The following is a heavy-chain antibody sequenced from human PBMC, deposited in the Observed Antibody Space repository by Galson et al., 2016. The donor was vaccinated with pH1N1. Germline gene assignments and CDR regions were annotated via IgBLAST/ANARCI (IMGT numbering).Heavy chain of an antibody. D-gene: IGHD4/OR15-4a*01. V-gene: IGHV3-23*01. CDR1: GFTFSNYG. J-gene: IGHJ3*02. CDR3: AKLGLTNYGHDAFDI. Sequence: SLRLSCAASGFTFSNYGMTWVRQAPGKGLEWVSGISGSVGSSHYADSVKGRFTISRDNSDNTLFLQMNSLSAGDTAVYDCAKLGLTNYGHDAFDIWGLVTMVTVSS. CDR2: ISGSVGSS.